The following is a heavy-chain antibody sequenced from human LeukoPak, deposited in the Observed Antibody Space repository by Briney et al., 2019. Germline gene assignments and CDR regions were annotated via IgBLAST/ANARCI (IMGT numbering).Heavy chain of an antibody. CDR1: GGSFSGYY. J-gene: IGHJ4*02. D-gene: IGHD5-12*01. Sequence: SETLSLTCAVYGGSFSGYYWSWIRQPPGKGLEWIGEINHSGSTNYNPSLKSRVTISVDTSKNQFSLKLSSVTAADTAVYYCARYIVATIIDYWGQGTLVTVSS. CDR2: INHSGST. V-gene: IGHV4-34*01. CDR3: ARYIVATIIDY.